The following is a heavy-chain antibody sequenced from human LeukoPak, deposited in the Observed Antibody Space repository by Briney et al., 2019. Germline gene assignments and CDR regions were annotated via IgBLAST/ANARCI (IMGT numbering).Heavy chain of an antibody. CDR2: INHSGST. Sequence: SETLSLTCAVYGGSFSGYYWSWIRQPPGKGLEWIGEINHSGSTNYNPSLKSRVTISVDTSKNQFSLKLSSVTAADTAVYYCARGPHIAAAGRPYYYYYMDVWGKGTTVTVSS. CDR3: ARGPHIAAAGRPYYYYYMDV. CDR1: GGSFSGYY. V-gene: IGHV4-34*01. J-gene: IGHJ6*03. D-gene: IGHD6-13*01.